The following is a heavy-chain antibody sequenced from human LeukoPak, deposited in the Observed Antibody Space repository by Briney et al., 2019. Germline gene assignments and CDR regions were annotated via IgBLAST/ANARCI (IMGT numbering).Heavy chain of an antibody. V-gene: IGHV3-21*01. CDR1: GFTFSSYS. Sequence: GGSLRLSCAASGFTFSSYSMNWVRQAPGKGLEWVSSISSSSYIYYADSVKGRFTISRDNAKNSLYLQMNSLRAEDTAVYYCAKILVSKDGYNTFDYWGQGTLVTVSS. J-gene: IGHJ4*02. D-gene: IGHD5-24*01. CDR3: AKILVSKDGYNTFDY. CDR2: ISSSSYI.